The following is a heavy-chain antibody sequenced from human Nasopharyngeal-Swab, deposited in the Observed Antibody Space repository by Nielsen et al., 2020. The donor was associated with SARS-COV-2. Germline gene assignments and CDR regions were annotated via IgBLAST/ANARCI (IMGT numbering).Heavy chain of an antibody. D-gene: IGHD3-3*01. CDR3: ARDLGIRFLEWLPGFDP. V-gene: IGHV4-59*13. CDR2: IYYSGST. J-gene: IGHJ5*02. Sequence: SETLSLTCTVSGGSISSYYWSWIRQPPGKGLEWIGYIYYSGSTNYNPSLKSRVTISVVTSKNQFSLKLSSVTAANTAVYYCARDLGIRFLEWLPGFDPWGQGTLVTVSS. CDR1: GGSISSYY.